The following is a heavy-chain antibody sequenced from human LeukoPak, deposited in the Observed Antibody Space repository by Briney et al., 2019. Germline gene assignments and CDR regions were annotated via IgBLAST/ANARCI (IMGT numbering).Heavy chain of an antibody. D-gene: IGHD1-14*01. Sequence: PSETLSLTCTVSGGSISSSSYYWGWIRQPPGKGLEWIGSIYYSGSTYYNPSLKSRVTISVDTSKNQFSLKLSSVTAADTAVYYCARGSAWGTPGYWGQGTLVTVSS. CDR3: ARGSAWGTPGY. CDR2: IYYSGST. CDR1: GGSISSSSYY. V-gene: IGHV4-39*07. J-gene: IGHJ4*02.